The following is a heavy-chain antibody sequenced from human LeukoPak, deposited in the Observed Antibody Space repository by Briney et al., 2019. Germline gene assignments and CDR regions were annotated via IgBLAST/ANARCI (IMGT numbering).Heavy chain of an antibody. CDR2: IYSGGST. V-gene: IGHV3-66*01. CDR1: GFTVSSNY. Sequence: AGGSLRLSCAASGFTVSSNYMSWVRQAPGKGLEWVSVIYSGGSTYYADSVKGRFTISRDNSKNTLYLQMNSLRAEDTAVYYCARVAVVFGAGIEYFQHWGQGTLVTVSS. D-gene: IGHD6-13*01. CDR3: ARVAVVFGAGIEYFQH. J-gene: IGHJ1*01.